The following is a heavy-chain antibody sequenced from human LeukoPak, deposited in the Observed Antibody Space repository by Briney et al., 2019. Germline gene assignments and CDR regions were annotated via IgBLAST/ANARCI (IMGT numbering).Heavy chain of an antibody. V-gene: IGHV3-23*01. CDR1: GFTFSSFA. CDR2: IIANGGSA. D-gene: IGHD3-16*01. Sequence: GGSLRLSCSASGFTFSSFALSWVRQAPGKGLEWVSGIIANGGSAYYADSVKGRFTISRDNSKNTLYLQMNSLRAEDTAVYYCAKILGSRHCWGQGTIVSLSS. CDR3: AKILGSRHC. J-gene: IGHJ4*02.